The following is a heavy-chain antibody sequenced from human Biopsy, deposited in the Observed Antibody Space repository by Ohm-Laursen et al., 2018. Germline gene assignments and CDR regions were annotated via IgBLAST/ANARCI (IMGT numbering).Heavy chain of an antibody. Sequence: GASVKGSCKASGFTFNRSAMQWVRQARGQRLEWIGWIVVGGGNTNYAQKFQERVTITRDMSTSTAYMELSSLRSEDTAVYYCASRPNCGGDCSSGFDYWGQGTLVTVSS. CDR3: ASRPNCGGDCSSGFDY. D-gene: IGHD2-21*02. CDR1: GFTFNRSA. V-gene: IGHV1-58*02. CDR2: IVVGGGNT. J-gene: IGHJ4*02.